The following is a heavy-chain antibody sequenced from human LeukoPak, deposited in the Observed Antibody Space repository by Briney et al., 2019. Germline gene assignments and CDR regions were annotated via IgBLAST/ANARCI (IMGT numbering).Heavy chain of an antibody. CDR3: ARHRWEPLDAFDI. V-gene: IGHV4-59*08. Sequence: SETLSLTCTVSGGSISSYYWSWIRQPPGKGLEWIGYIYYSGSTNYNPSLKSRVTISVDTSKNQFSLKLSSVTAADTAVYYCARHRWEPLDAFDIWGQGTMVTVSS. D-gene: IGHD1-26*01. J-gene: IGHJ3*02. CDR2: IYYSGST. CDR1: GGSISSYY.